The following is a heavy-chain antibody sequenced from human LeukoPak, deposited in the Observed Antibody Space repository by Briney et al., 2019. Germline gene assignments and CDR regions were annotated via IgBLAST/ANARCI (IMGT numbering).Heavy chain of an antibody. CDR3: ARAVVVAAPRRNYYYGMDV. D-gene: IGHD2-15*01. CDR2: IYSGGST. J-gene: IGHJ6*02. CDR1: GFTVSSNY. Sequence: PGGSLRLSCAASGFTVSSNYMSWVRQAPGKGLEWVSVIYSGGSTYYADSVKGRFTISRDNSKNTLYLQMNSLRAEDTAVYYCARAVVVAAPRRNYYYGMDVWGQGTTVTVSS. V-gene: IGHV3-66*01.